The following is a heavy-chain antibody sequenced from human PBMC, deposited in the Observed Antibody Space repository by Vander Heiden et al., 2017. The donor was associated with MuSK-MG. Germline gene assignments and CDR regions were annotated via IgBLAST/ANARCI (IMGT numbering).Heavy chain of an antibody. CDR2: ISGSGGST. V-gene: IGHV3-23*01. Sequence: EVQLLASGGGLVQPGGSLRLPCAASGLTFGTYPLSWVRQAPEKGLEWVSTISGSGGSTYYADSVKGRFTISRDISKNTLSLQMNSLRVEDTAVYYCAGKGIWGQGTLVTVSS. CDR3: AGKGI. J-gene: IGHJ4*02. CDR1: GLTFGTYP.